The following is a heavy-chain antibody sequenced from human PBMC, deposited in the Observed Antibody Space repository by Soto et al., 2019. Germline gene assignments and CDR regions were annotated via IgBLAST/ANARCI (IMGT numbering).Heavy chain of an antibody. D-gene: IGHD4-17*01. Sequence: QVRLVESGGGVVQPGGSLRLSCVASGFSFSTYALHWVRQAPGKGLEWVAYIWNDGKNEHYAASVEGRFAISRDDSRNTLYLQMNSLTAEDTALYHCVRDSTVTTLHAFDVWGQGAMVTVSS. CDR1: GFSFSTYA. J-gene: IGHJ3*01. CDR3: VRDSTVTTLHAFDV. V-gene: IGHV3-33*01. CDR2: IWNDGKNE.